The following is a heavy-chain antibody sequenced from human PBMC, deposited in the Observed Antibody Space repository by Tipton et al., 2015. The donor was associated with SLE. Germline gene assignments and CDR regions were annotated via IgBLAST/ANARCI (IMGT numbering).Heavy chain of an antibody. Sequence: SLRLSCAASGFALRSFWMSWVRQAPGKGLEWVSSISSFSSYIYYADSVKGRFTISRDDARNSVYLQINSLRAEDTAVYYCARDIGAFDIWGQGTMVTVSS. CDR1: GFALRSFW. J-gene: IGHJ3*02. D-gene: IGHD2-15*01. V-gene: IGHV3-21*01. CDR3: ARDIGAFDI. CDR2: ISSFSSYI.